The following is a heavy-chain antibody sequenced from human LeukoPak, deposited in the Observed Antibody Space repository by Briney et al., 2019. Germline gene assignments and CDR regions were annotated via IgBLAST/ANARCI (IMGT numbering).Heavy chain of an antibody. D-gene: IGHD6-13*01. Sequence: ASVKVSCKASGYTFTSYYMHWVRQAPGQGLEWMGIISPSGGSTSYAQKFQGRVTMTRDTSTSTVYMELSSLRSEDTAVYYCARDWFHRFLYSSSWTYYYYGMDVWGQGTTVTVSS. J-gene: IGHJ6*02. CDR2: ISPSGGST. CDR1: GYTFTSYY. CDR3: ARDWFHRFLYSSSWTYYYYGMDV. V-gene: IGHV1-46*01.